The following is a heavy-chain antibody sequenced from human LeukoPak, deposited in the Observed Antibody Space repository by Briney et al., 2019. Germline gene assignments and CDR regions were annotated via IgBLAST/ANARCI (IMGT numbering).Heavy chain of an antibody. V-gene: IGHV6-1*01. D-gene: IGHD1-7*01. CDR2: TYYRSKWYN. J-gene: IGHJ4*02. Sequence: SQTLSLTCAISGDSVSSNSAAWNWIRQSPSRGLEWLGRTYYRSKWYNDYAVPVKSRITINPDTSKNQFSLQLNSVTPEDTAVYYCARDRGIGYNWNYAPFDYWGQGTLVTVSS. CDR3: ARDRGIGYNWNYAPFDY. CDR1: GDSVSSNSAA.